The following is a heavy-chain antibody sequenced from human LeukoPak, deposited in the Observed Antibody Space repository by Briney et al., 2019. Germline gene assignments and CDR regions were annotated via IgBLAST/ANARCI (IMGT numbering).Heavy chain of an antibody. CDR1: GFTFSAYA. CDR3: AKVWGGGSLYECYYYYYMDV. Sequence: GGSLRLSCAASGFTFSAYAMTWVRQAPGKGLEWVLGISGSGRSTYYADSVKGRFTISRDNSKNTLYLQMNSLRDEDTAVYFCAKVWGGGSLYECYYYYYMDVWGKGTTVTVSS. V-gene: IGHV3-23*01. D-gene: IGHD3-10*01. CDR2: ISGSGRST. J-gene: IGHJ6*03.